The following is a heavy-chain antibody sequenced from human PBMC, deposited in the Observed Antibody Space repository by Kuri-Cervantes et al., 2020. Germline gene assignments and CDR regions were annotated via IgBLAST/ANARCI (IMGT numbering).Heavy chain of an antibody. CDR2: ISSSSSYI. Sequence: GESLKISCAASGFTFSSYSMNWVRQAPGKGLEWVTSISSSSSYIYYANSVKGRFTISRDNAKNSLYLQMNSLKTEDTAVYYCTTDPSGSYPLVDYWGQGTLVTVSS. J-gene: IGHJ4*02. CDR3: TTDPSGSYPLVDY. D-gene: IGHD1-26*01. V-gene: IGHV3-21*03. CDR1: GFTFSSYS.